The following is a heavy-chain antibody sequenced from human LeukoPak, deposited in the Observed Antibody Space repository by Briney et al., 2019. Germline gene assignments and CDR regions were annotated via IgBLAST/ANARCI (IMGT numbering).Heavy chain of an antibody. CDR3: AKDPSSSWTVNWFDP. D-gene: IGHD6-13*01. CDR2: ISGSGGST. V-gene: IGHV3-23*01. CDR1: GFTFSSYA. J-gene: IGHJ5*02. Sequence: PGGSLRLSCAASGFTFSSYAMSWVRQAPGKGVEWVSAISGSGGSTYYADSVKGRFTISRDNSKNTLYLLMNSLRAEDTAVYYCAKDPSSSWTVNWFDPWGQGTLVTVSS.